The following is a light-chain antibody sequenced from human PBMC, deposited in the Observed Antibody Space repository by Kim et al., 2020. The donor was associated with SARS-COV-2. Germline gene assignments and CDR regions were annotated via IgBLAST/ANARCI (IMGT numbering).Light chain of an antibody. CDR2: GAS. Sequence: SPGERASLSCRASQSVSSNYLAWYQQKPGQAPRLLLYGASNRATGIPDRFSGSGSETDFTLTISRLAPEDFAVYYCQQYGSSPYTFGQGTKVDIK. V-gene: IGKV3-20*01. J-gene: IGKJ2*01. CDR3: QQYGSSPYT. CDR1: QSVSSNY.